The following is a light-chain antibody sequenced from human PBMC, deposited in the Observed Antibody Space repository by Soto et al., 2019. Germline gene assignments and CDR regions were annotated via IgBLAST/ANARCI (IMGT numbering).Light chain of an antibody. J-gene: IGLJ3*02. CDR3: CSCAGSNTFM. Sequence: QSALTQPRSVSGSPGQSVTISCTGTSSDIGGCNYVSWYQQHPGKVPKIMIYDVSKRPSGVPDRFSGSKSGNTASLIISGLQAEDEADYYCCSCAGSNTFMFGGGTKLTVL. CDR2: DVS. CDR1: SSDIGGCNY. V-gene: IGLV2-11*01.